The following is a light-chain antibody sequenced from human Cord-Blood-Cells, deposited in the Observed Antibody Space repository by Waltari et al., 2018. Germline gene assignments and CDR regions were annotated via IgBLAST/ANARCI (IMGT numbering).Light chain of an antibody. CDR2: DAS. V-gene: IGKV1-5*01. J-gene: IGKJ1*01. Sequence: DTQMTQSPSTLSASVGDRVTITCRASQLISSWLAWYQQKPGKAPKLLIYDASSLESGVPSMFSGSGSGTEFTLTISSLQPDDFATYYFQQYNSYPWTFGQGTKVEIK. CDR3: QQYNSYPWT. CDR1: QLISSW.